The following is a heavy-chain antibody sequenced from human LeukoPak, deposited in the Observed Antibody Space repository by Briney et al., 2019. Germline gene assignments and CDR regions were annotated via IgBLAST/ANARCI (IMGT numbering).Heavy chain of an antibody. CDR1: GGSFSGYY. J-gene: IGHJ4*02. Sequence: SETLSLTCAVYGGSFSGYYWSWIRQPPGKGLEWIGEINHSGSTNYNPSLKSRVTISVDTSKNQFSLKLSSVTAADTAVYYCARSWGIFDYWGQGTLVTVSP. CDR2: INHSGST. D-gene: IGHD3-16*01. CDR3: ARSWGIFDY. V-gene: IGHV4-34*01.